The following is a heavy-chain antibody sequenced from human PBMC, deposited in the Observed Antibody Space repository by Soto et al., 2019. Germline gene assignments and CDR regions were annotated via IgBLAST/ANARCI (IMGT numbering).Heavy chain of an antibody. CDR2: ISSSGSA. Sequence: QVQLQESGPGLVKPSQTLSLTCTVSGGSMRSDDYYWNWIRQSPGKGLEWIAYISSSGSAHYNPSLNSRATISVDTSKKQFSLNQTSVTAADTAVYYCARDPKYYDFWSVIKRDYYYAMDVWGQGTTVTVSS. D-gene: IGHD3-3*01. V-gene: IGHV4-30-4*08. CDR3: ARDPKYYDFWSVIKRDYYYAMDV. J-gene: IGHJ6*02. CDR1: GGSMRSDDYY.